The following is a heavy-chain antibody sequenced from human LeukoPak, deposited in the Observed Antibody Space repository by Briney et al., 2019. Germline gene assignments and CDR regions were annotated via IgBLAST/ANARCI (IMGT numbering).Heavy chain of an antibody. CDR1: GVSVCANF. Sequence: SETLSFTCTGRGVSVCANFWVWIGQPPGKGLEWIGDIYNSGRTNYNPSLRSRATMSIDTSKSKFSMKVSSVTAPETAGYYFATDQPGSDSFHVSSQGTMVTVSS. J-gene: IGHJ3*01. CDR2: IYNSGRT. V-gene: IGHV4-59*02. CDR3: ATDQPGSDSFHV.